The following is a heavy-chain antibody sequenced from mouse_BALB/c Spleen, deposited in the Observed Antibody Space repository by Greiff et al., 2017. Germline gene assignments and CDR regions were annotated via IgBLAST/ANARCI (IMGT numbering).Heavy chain of an antibody. D-gene: IGHD2-4*01. CDR3: ARGGIYYDYPYAMDY. V-gene: IGHV1S137*01. J-gene: IGHJ4*01. CDR2: ISTYYGDA. CDR1: GYTFTDYA. Sequence: QVQLKQSGAELVRPGVSVKISCKGSGYTFTDYAMHWVKQSHAKSLEWIGVISTYYGDASYNQKFKGKATMTVDKSSSTAYMELARLTSEDSAIYYCARGGIYYDYPYAMDYWGQGTSVTVSS.